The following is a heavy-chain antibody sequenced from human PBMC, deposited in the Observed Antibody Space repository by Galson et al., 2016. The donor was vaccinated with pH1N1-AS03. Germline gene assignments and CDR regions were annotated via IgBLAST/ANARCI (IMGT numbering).Heavy chain of an antibody. CDR2: IPGDVSIT. V-gene: IGHV3-74*01. Sequence: SLRLSCAASGFPFSTYWMHWVRQPPGGGLVWVSRIPGDVSITTYTDSVKGRFTISRDNAKNTLYLQMNGLRAEDTAVYYCARSTEGRFDCWGQGILVTVSS. CDR3: ARSTEGRFDC. D-gene: IGHD2-15*01. J-gene: IGHJ4*02. CDR1: GFPFSTYW.